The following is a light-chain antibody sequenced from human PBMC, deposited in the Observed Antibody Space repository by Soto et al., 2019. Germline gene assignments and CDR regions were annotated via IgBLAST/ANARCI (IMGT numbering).Light chain of an antibody. J-gene: IGKJ5*01. Sequence: ELVITQAPGTLSVSPGESSTLSCRASQSISNNLAWYQQKAGQAPRLLIYDASNRATGIPARFSGSGSGTDFTLTISSLEPEDFAVYYCQQRSNWPPITFGQGTRLEIK. CDR2: DAS. CDR3: QQRSNWPPIT. V-gene: IGKV3-11*01. CDR1: QSISNN.